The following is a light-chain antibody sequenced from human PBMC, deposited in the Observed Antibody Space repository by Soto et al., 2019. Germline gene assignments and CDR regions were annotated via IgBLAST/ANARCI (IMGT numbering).Light chain of an antibody. J-gene: IGLJ2*01. CDR1: SSDVGGYNY. V-gene: IGLV2-14*01. CDR3: SLYTSSSFVV. Sequence: QSALTQPASVSGSPGQSITISCTGTSSDVGGYNYVSWYQQHPGKAPKLMIYDVSNRPSGVSNRFSGSKSGNTASLTISGLQXXDXADYNASLYTSSSFVVFAGGTKVTV. CDR2: DVS.